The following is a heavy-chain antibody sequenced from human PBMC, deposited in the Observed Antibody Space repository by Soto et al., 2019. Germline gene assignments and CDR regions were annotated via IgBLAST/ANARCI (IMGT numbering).Heavy chain of an antibody. J-gene: IGHJ6*03. Sequence: ASETLSLTCAGYGGSFSGYYWSWIRQPPGKGLEWIGEINHSGSTNYNPSLKSRVTISVDTSKNQFSLKLSSVTAADTAVYYCARGKGYCSGGSCYLRYYYMDVWGKGTTVTGSS. D-gene: IGHD2-15*01. CDR2: INHSGST. CDR3: ARGKGYCSGGSCYLRYYYMDV. CDR1: GGSFSGYY. V-gene: IGHV4-34*01.